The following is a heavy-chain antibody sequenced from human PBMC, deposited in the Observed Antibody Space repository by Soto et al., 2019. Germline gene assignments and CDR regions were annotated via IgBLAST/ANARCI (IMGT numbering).Heavy chain of an antibody. J-gene: IGHJ4*02. CDR3: ARPWVGATTLFSD. D-gene: IGHD1-26*01. CDR2: IYYSGST. CDR1: GGSISSSSYY. V-gene: IGHV4-39*01. Sequence: SETLSITCTVSGGSISSSSYYWGWIRQPPGKGLEWIGSIYYSGSTYYNPSLKSRVTISVDTSKNQFSLKLSSVTAADTAVYYCARPWVGATTLFSDWCQGTLVQSPQ.